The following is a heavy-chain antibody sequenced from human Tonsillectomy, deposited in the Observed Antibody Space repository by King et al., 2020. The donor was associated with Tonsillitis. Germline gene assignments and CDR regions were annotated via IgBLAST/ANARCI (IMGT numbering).Heavy chain of an antibody. D-gene: IGHD6-19*01. CDR1: GFTFSSYA. V-gene: IGHV3-23*04. J-gene: IGHJ4*02. Sequence: VQLVESGGGLVQPGGSLRLSCAASGFTFSSYAMSWVRQAPGKGLEWVSAISGSGGSTYYADSVKGRFTISRDNSKNTLYLQMNSLRAEDTAVYYCAKLPNPGIAVAGKFDYWGQGTLVTVSS. CDR3: AKLPNPGIAVAGKFDY. CDR2: ISGSGGST.